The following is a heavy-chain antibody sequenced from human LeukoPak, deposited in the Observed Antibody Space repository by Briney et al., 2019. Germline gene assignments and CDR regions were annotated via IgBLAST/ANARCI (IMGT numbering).Heavy chain of an antibody. D-gene: IGHD5-18*01. CDR1: GGSISSYY. J-gene: IGHJ4*02. CDR2: IYYSGST. Sequence: SETLSLTCTVSGGSISSYYWSWIRQPPGKGLEWIGDIYYSGSTNYNPSLKSRVTISVDTSKNQFSLKLSSVTAADTAVYYCARGRFQLWPHYYFDYWGQGTLVTVSS. V-gene: IGHV4-59*01. CDR3: ARGRFQLWPHYYFDY.